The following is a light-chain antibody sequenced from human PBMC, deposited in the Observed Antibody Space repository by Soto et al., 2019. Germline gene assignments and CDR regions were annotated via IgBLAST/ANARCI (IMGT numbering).Light chain of an antibody. CDR3: QQYGSSPPYT. CDR1: QSVSSSY. J-gene: IGKJ2*01. Sequence: EIVLTQSPGTLSLSPGERATLSCRASQSVSSSYLAWYQQKPGQAPSLLIYGASSRATGIPDRFSGSGSGTDFTLTISSLEPEDFAVYYCQQYGSSPPYTFGQGTKLEIK. CDR2: GAS. V-gene: IGKV3-20*01.